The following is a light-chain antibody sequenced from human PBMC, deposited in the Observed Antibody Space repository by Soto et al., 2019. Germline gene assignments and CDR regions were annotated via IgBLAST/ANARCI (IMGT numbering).Light chain of an antibody. Sequence: EIVMTQSPATLSVSPGGRATLSWRASQSVSSNLAWYQPKPGQAPRLLIYGASTRATGIPARFSRSGSGTDFTLTISCLQSEEFATYYCQQYYSYPPTFGQGTKVEIK. J-gene: IGKJ1*01. CDR3: QQYYSYPPT. CDR1: QSVSSN. CDR2: GAS. V-gene: IGKV3-15*01.